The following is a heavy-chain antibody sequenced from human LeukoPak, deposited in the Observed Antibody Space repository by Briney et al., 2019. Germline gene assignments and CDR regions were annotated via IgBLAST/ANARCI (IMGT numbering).Heavy chain of an antibody. CDR3: ARGVLWDTGSYFDY. CDR1: GGSFSGYY. Sequence: PSETLSLTCAVYGGSFSGYYWSWIRQPPGKGLEWIGYIYYSGSTNYNPSLKSRVTISVDTSKNQFSLKLSSVTAADTAVYYCARGVLWDTGSYFDYWGQGTLVTVSS. D-gene: IGHD3-10*01. J-gene: IGHJ4*02. CDR2: IYYSGST. V-gene: IGHV4-59*01.